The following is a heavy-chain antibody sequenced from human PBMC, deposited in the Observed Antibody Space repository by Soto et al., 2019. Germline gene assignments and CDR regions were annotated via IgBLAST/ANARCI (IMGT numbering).Heavy chain of an antibody. CDR2: IIPIFGTA. D-gene: IGHD2-2*01. CDR1: GGTFSSYA. V-gene: IGHV1-69*06. CDR3: ARDIVVVPAASSYIGRYGMDV. Sequence: SVKVSCKACGGTFSSYAISWVRQAPGQGLEWMGGIIPIFGTANYAQKFQGRVTITADKSTSTAYMELSSLRSEDTAVYYCARDIVVVPAASSYIGRYGMDVWGQGTTVTVSS. J-gene: IGHJ6*02.